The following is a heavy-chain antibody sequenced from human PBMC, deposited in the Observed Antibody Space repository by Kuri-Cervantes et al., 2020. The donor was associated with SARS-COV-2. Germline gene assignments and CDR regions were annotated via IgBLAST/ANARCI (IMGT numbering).Heavy chain of an antibody. J-gene: IGHJ4*02. D-gene: IGHD6-6*01. CDR3: ARGGRFLQLAFDY. CDR1: GGTFSSYT. CDR2: IIPIFGTA. Sequence: SVKVSCKASGGTFSSYTISWVRQAPGQGLEWMGGIIPIFGTANYAQKFQGRVTITADKSTSTAYMELRSLRSDDTAVYYCARGGRFLQLAFDYWGQGTLVTVSS. V-gene: IGHV1-69*06.